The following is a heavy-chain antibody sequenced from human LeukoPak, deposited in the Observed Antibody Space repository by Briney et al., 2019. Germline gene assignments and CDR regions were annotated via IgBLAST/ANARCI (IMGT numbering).Heavy chain of an antibody. CDR2: IIPIFGTA. D-gene: IGHD3-22*01. CDR3: AISGSPNLAEFDY. J-gene: IGHJ4*02. V-gene: IGHV1-69*05. CDR1: GGTFSSYA. Sequence: SVKVSCKASGGTFSSYAISWVRQAPGQGLEWMGGIIPIFGTANYAQKSQGRVTITTDESTSTAYMELSSLRSEDTAVYYCAISGSPNLAEFDYWGQGTLVTVSS.